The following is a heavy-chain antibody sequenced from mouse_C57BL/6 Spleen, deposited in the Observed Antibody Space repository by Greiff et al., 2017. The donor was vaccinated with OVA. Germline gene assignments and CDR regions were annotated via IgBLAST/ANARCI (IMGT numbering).Heavy chain of an antibody. CDR3: ARSEKAYYSNYVFAY. D-gene: IGHD2-5*01. V-gene: IGHV14-3*01. J-gene: IGHJ3*01. Sequence: VHVKQSVAELVRPGASVKLSCTASGFNIKNTYMHWVKQRPEQGLEWIGRIDPANGNTKYAPKFQGKATITADTSSNTAYLQLSSLTSEDTAIYYCARSEKAYYSNYVFAYWGQGTLVTVSA. CDR2: IDPANGNT. CDR1: GFNIKNTY.